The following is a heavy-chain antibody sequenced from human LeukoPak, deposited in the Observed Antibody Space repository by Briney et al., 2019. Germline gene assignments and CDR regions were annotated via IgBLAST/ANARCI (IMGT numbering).Heavy chain of an antibody. CDR2: ISVSGDWT. CDR3: ANYRQSITAAGNSREFADY. J-gene: IGHJ4*02. Sequence: GGSLRLSCEASGFTFSSYYIIWVRQAPGKGLEWVSVISVSGDWTYYADSVKGRFTISRDNSKNTLYLQMNSLRAEDTAVYYCANYRQSITAAGNSREFADYWGQGTLVTVSS. CDR1: GFTFSSYY. V-gene: IGHV3-23*01. D-gene: IGHD6-13*01.